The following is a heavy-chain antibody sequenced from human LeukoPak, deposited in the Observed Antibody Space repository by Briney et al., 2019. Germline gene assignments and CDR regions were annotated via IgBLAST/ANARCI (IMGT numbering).Heavy chain of an antibody. V-gene: IGHV3-7*01. CDR1: GFSFTTNW. CDR3: ANVPRSAVSY. J-gene: IGHJ4*02. D-gene: IGHD1-14*01. Sequence: GGSLRLSCAASGFSFTTNWMHWVRQTPGKRLEWVAELNEDGTVKYYVDSVKGRFTISRDNAKNSLYLQMNRLRAEDTGVYFCANVPRSAVSYWGRGTLVTVSS. CDR2: LNEDGTVK.